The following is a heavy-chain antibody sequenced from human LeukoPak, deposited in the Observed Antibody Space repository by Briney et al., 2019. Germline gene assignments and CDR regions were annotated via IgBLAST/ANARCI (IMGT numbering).Heavy chain of an antibody. Sequence: ASVKVSCKASGYTFTGYYMHWVRQAPGQGLEWMGWINPNSGGTNYAQKFQGRVTMTRDTSISTAYMELSRLRSDDTAVYYCAGEENQLPRENWFDPWGQGTLVTVSS. V-gene: IGHV1-2*02. CDR1: GYTFTGYY. CDR3: AGEENQLPRENWFDP. D-gene: IGHD2-2*01. CDR2: INPNSGGT. J-gene: IGHJ5*02.